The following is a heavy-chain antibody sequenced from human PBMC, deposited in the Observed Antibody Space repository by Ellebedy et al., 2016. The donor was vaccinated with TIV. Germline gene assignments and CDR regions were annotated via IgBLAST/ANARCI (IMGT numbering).Heavy chain of an antibody. J-gene: IGHJ4*02. CDR1: GFSFSSYP. Sequence: GGSLRLXXAASGFSFSSYPMNWVRQAPGKGLEWVSYISSTSTTIYYADSVKGRFTISRDNSKTTLYLQMNSLRLEDTAVYYCARAPPGSGPDYWGQGTLVTVSS. CDR3: ARAPPGSGPDY. V-gene: IGHV3-48*01. D-gene: IGHD6-19*01. CDR2: ISSTSTTI.